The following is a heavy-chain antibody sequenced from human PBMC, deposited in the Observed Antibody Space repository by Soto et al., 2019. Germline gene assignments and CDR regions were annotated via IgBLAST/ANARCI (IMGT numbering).Heavy chain of an antibody. CDR3: VRDSGARLSSS. D-gene: IGHD6-13*01. J-gene: IGHJ4*02. Sequence: SVKVSGKASGGTFSSYRINWLRQAPGQGLEWMGGIVPIYRTADSAQEFQGRVTITADESARTAYMELRSLKSRDTAVYYCVRDSGARLSSSWGQGTLVTVS. V-gene: IGHV1-69*13. CDR2: IVPIYRTA. CDR1: GGTFSSYR.